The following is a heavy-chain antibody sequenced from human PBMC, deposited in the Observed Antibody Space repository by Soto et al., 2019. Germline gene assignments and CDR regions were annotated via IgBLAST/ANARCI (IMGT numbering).Heavy chain of an antibody. V-gene: IGHV3-7*01. J-gene: IGHJ4*02. D-gene: IGHD2-2*01. CDR2: IKQDGSEK. CDR1: GFTFSSYW. CDR3: ARDHRFCTSTKCRLHY. Sequence: GGSLRLSCAASGFTFSSYWMSWVRQAPGTGLEWVANIKQDGSEKCYVDSVKGRFTISRDNAKNLLYLQMNSLRAEDTAVYYCARDHRFCTSTKCRLHYWGQGTLVTVSS.